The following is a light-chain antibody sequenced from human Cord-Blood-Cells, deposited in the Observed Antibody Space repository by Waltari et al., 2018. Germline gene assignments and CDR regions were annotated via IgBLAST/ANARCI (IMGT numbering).Light chain of an antibody. Sequence: NFMLTQPHSVSESPGKTVTISCTRSSGSIASNYVQWYQQRPGSSPTTVIYEDNQRPSGVPDRFSGSNDSSSNSASLTISGLKAGDEADYYCQSYDSSNVVFGGGTKLTVL. CDR3: QSYDSSNVV. CDR2: EDN. V-gene: IGLV6-57*01. CDR1: SGSIASNY. J-gene: IGLJ2*01.